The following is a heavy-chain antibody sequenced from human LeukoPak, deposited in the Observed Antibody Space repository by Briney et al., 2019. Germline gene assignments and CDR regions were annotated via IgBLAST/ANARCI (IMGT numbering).Heavy chain of an antibody. J-gene: IGHJ4*02. CDR3: ARVGCFSSTSCYRGSDY. Sequence: GGSLRLSCAASGFTFSSYEMNWVRQAPGKGLEWVSYISSSGSTIYYADSVKGRFTISRDNAKNSLYLQMNSLRAEDMAVYYCARVGCFSSTSCYRGSDYWGQGTLVTVSS. D-gene: IGHD2-2*01. CDR1: GFTFSSYE. CDR2: ISSSGSTI. V-gene: IGHV3-48*03.